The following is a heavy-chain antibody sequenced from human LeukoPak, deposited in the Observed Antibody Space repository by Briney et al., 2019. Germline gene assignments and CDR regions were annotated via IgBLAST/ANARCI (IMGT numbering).Heavy chain of an antibody. CDR2: ISYSGST. V-gene: IGHV4-30-4*08. CDR3: ARSIAAGTYYFDY. Sequence: SQTLSLTCTVSGASISNGDYYWSWIRQPPGKGLEWIGYISYSGSTYYNPSLKSRLTISVDTSKNQFSLKLSSVPATDTAVYYCARSIAAGTYYFDYWGQGTLVTVSS. CDR1: GASISNGDYY. J-gene: IGHJ4*02. D-gene: IGHD6-13*01.